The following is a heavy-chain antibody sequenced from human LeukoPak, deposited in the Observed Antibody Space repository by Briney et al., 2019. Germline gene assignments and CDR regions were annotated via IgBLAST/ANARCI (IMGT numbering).Heavy chain of an antibody. CDR2: VIPIFGTA. J-gene: IGHJ3*02. V-gene: IGHV1-69*01. CDR1: GGTFSSYA. CDR3: ARMDGLLWFGEFPHAFDI. D-gene: IGHD3-10*01. Sequence: SVKVSCKASGGTFSSYAISWVRQAPGQGLEWTGGVIPIFGTANYAQKFQGRVTITADESTSTAYMELSSLRSEDTAVYYCARMDGLLWFGEFPHAFDIWGQGTMVTVSS.